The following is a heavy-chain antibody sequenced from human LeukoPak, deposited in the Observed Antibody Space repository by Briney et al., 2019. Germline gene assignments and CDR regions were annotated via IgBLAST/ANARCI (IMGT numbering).Heavy chain of an antibody. D-gene: IGHD5-24*01. V-gene: IGHV1-8*01. CDR1: GYTFTNYE. Sequence: SVKASCTASGYTFTNYEINWIRQATGPGLEWMGWMSPNSGNTGYAQKFQGKVTMTSNTSITTAYMELSSLRSEDTAMYYCARARGRWLQFGFDYWGQGTLVTVSS. J-gene: IGHJ4*02. CDR2: MSPNSGNT. CDR3: ARARGRWLQFGFDY.